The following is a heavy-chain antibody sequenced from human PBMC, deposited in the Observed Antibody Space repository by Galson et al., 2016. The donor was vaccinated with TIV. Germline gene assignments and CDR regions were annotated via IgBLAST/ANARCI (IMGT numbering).Heavy chain of an antibody. Sequence: SLRLSCAVSGFSFSNFGMNWVRQAPGKGLEWVSGISGSGTHTYFADSVKGRFTITRDNSKYIVFLQMNGVRPEDTAVYYCGRDRRHCGNECYLYYYYGMDVWGQGATVTVSS. D-gene: IGHD2-21*01. J-gene: IGHJ6*02. V-gene: IGHV3-23*01. CDR3: GRDRRHCGNECYLYYYYGMDV. CDR1: GFSFSNFG. CDR2: ISGSGTHT.